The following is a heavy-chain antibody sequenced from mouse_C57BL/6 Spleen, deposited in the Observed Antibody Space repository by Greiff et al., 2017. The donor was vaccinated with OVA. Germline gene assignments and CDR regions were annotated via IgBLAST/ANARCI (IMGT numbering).Heavy chain of an antibody. Sequence: EVQRVESGAELVRPGASVKLSCTASGFNIKDDYMHWVKQRPEQGLEWIGWIDPENGDTEYASKFQGKATITADTSSNTAYLQLSSLTSEDTAVYYCTTWGIYYDYDKFAYWGQGTLVTVSA. CDR1: GFNIKDDY. V-gene: IGHV14-4*01. CDR3: TTWGIYYDYDKFAY. J-gene: IGHJ3*01. D-gene: IGHD2-4*01. CDR2: IDPENGDT.